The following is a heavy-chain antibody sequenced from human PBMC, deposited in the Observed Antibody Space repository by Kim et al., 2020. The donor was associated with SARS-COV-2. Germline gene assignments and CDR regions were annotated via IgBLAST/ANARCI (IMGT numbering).Heavy chain of an antibody. Sequence: ASVKVSCKASGYSFSDYYLHWVRRAPGRGLEWMGWINPERGDTKIAQHFQGRVTVTRDTSINTAYMEVTDLRSDDTAIYYCARPYNSEAFDYWGQGSLVT. J-gene: IGHJ4*02. V-gene: IGHV1-2*02. CDR1: GYSFSDYY. CDR2: INPERGDT. D-gene: IGHD6-19*01. CDR3: ARPYNSEAFDY.